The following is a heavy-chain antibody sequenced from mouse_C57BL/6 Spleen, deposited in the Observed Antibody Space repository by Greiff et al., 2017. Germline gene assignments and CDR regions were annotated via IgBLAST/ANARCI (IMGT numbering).Heavy chain of an antibody. CDR2: ISSGSSTI. Sequence: EVQLVESGGGLVKPGGSLKLSCAASGFTFSDYGMHWVRQAPEKGLEWVAYISSGSSTIYYADTVKGRFTISRDNAKNTLFLQMTSLRSEDTAMYYCARDSNYCYAMDYWGQGTSVTVSS. D-gene: IGHD2-5*01. CDR3: ARDSNYCYAMDY. J-gene: IGHJ4*01. CDR1: GFTFSDYG. V-gene: IGHV5-17*01.